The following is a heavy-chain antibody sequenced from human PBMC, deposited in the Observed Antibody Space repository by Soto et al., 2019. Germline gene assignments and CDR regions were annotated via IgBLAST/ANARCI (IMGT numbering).Heavy chain of an antibody. CDR2: INAGNGNT. V-gene: IGHV1-3*01. J-gene: IGHJ2*01. CDR1: GCIFTHYG. CDR3: ARSGYSSGWYHWYFDF. Sequence: QVQLVQSGAEVGKPGASVKVSCKASGCIFTHYGIHWVRQAPGQRLEWMGWINAGNGNTKYSQKLQGRVTINRDTSASTAYMELSSLRSEDTAVYYCARSGYSSGWYHWYFDFWGRGTLVTVSS. D-gene: IGHD6-19*01.